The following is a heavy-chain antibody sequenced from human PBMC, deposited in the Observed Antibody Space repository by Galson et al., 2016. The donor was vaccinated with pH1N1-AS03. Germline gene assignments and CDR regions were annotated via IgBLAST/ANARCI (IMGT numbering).Heavy chain of an antibody. CDR1: GGSTSSYY. D-gene: IGHD1-14*01. CDR3: AAGRTNAFDY. Sequence: SETLSLTCTVSGGSTSSYYWTWIRQPPGKGLEWIGHIYYSGSTNYNPSLKSRVTMSVDKSKNQFSLKLNSVTAADTAVYYCAAGRTNAFDYWGQGTLVTVSS. V-gene: IGHV4-59*12. J-gene: IGHJ4*02. CDR2: IYYSGST.